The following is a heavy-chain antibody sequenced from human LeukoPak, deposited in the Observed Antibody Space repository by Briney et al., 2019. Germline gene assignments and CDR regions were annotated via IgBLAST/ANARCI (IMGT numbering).Heavy chain of an antibody. V-gene: IGHV4-59*01. D-gene: IGHD3-22*01. CDR1: GGSISSYY. CDR2: IYYSGST. CDR3: ARDNYYDSSGYSPFDY. J-gene: IGHJ4*02. Sequence: AETLSLTCTVSGGSISSYYWSWIRQPPGKGLEWIGYIYYSGSTNYNPSLKSRVTISVDTSKNQFSLKLSSVTAADTAVYYCARDNYYDSSGYSPFDYWGQGTLVTVSS.